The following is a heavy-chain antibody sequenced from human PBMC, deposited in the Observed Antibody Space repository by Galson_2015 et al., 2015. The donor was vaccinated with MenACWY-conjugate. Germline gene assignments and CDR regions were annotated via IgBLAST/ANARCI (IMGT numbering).Heavy chain of an antibody. CDR3: ASHPPGVRGMDV. CDR2: ISPIDSKT. CDR1: GSNFITYW. D-gene: IGHD2-8*01. J-gene: IGHJ6*02. Sequence: QSGAEVKKPGESLQISCKASGSNFITYWIGWVRQVPGKGLEWVGLISPIDSKTRYSPAFEGRVTISADNSIATAYLQWNSLQASDTAMYCCASHPPGVRGMDVWGQGTPVTASS. V-gene: IGHV5-51*01.